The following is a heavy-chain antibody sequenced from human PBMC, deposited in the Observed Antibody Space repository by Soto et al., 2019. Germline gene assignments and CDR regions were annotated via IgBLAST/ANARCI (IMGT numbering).Heavy chain of an antibody. J-gene: IGHJ6*03. CDR2: INAGNGNT. CDR3: ARGPPINMVRGVYYYYYYMDV. D-gene: IGHD3-10*01. CDR1: GYTFTTNA. Sequence: QVQLVQSGAEVKKPGASVKVSCKASGYTFTTNAINWMRQAPGQRLEWMGWINAGNGNTKYPQKFQGRVTITRDTSASTAYMELISLRSEDTAIYYCARGPPINMVRGVYYYYYYMDVWGKGTTVTVSS. V-gene: IGHV1-3*01.